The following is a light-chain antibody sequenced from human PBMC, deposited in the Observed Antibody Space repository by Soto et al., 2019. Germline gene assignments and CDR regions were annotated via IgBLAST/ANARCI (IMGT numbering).Light chain of an antibody. Sequence: DIQMTQSPSTLSASVGDRVTITCRASQSISSWLAWYQQKPGKAPKLLIYKASSLESGVPSRFSGSGSGTEFTLIISSLQPADFATYYCQQYNSYPWTFGQGTKVEIK. CDR3: QQYNSYPWT. CDR2: KAS. J-gene: IGKJ1*01. V-gene: IGKV1-5*03. CDR1: QSISSW.